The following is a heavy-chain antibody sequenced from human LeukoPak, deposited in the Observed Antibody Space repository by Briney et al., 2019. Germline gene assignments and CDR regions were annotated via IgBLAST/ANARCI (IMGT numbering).Heavy chain of an antibody. CDR2: ISDGGSDI. J-gene: IGHJ4*02. V-gene: IGHV3-11*01. D-gene: IGHD3-22*01. CDR3: ARYSSGYSVVDY. CDR1: GFTFSDYY. Sequence: GGSLRLSCAASGFTFSDYYMGWIRQAPGKGLHWISYISDGGSDICYADSVKGRFTVSRDNAKNSLFLQMNSLRVEDTAVYYCARYSSGYSVVDYWGQGTLVTVSS.